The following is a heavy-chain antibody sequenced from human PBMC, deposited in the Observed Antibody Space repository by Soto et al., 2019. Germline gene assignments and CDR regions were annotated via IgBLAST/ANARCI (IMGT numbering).Heavy chain of an antibody. V-gene: IGHV2-5*01. D-gene: IGHD3-16*01. Sequence: QITLKESGPTLVEPTQTLTLTCTYSGFSLRTTGVGVGWIRQPPGKALKWLGMIYWNEDKRYSPSLKNRLTLTSDISKSQVVLTMTNMDPVDTATYYCAHTWGLPFDYWGQGTLVIVSS. CDR2: IYWNEDK. J-gene: IGHJ4*02. CDR3: AHTWGLPFDY. CDR1: GFSLRTTGVG.